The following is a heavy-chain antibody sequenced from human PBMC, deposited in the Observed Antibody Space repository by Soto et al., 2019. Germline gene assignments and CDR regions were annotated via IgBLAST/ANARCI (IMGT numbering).Heavy chain of an antibody. J-gene: IGHJ2*01. Sequence: QVQLQESGPGLVKPSETLSLTCTVSGGSISSYYWSWIWQPPGKGLEWIGYIYYSGSTNYNPSLKSRVTISVDTAKNQFSLKLSSVTAADTAVYYCARFTWYFDLWGRGTLVTVSS. V-gene: IGHV4-59*08. CDR1: GGSISSYY. CDR3: ARFTWYFDL. CDR2: IYYSGST.